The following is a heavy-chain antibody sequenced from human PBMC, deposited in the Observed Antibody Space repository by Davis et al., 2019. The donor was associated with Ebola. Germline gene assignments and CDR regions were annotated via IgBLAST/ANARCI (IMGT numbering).Heavy chain of an antibody. CDR1: GFTFSSYE. CDR3: ARDETTVVTGWFDP. CDR2: ISSSGSTI. D-gene: IGHD4-23*01. V-gene: IGHV3-48*03. J-gene: IGHJ5*02. Sequence: GESLKISCAASGFTFSSYEMNWVRQAPGKGLEWVSYISSSGSTIYYADSVKGRFTISRDNAKNSLYLQMNSLRAEDTAVYYCARDETTVVTGWFDPWGQGTLVTASS.